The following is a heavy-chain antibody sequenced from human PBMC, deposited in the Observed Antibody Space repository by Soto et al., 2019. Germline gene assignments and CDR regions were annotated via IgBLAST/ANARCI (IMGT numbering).Heavy chain of an antibody. J-gene: IGHJ4*02. D-gene: IGHD6-13*01. CDR2: INHSGST. Sequence: NPSETLSLTCAVYGGSFSGYYWSWIRQPPGKGLEWIGEINHSGSTNYNPSLKSRVTISVDTSKNQFSLKLSSVTAADTAVYYCARSGGSSSSWELDYWGQGTLVTVS. CDR3: ARSGGSSSSWELDY. V-gene: IGHV4-34*01. CDR1: GGSFSGYY.